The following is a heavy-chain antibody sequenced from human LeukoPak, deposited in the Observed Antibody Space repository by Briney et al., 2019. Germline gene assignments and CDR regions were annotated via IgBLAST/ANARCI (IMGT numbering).Heavy chain of an antibody. J-gene: IGHJ5*02. D-gene: IGHD6-13*01. CDR3: ARGQQWFDP. Sequence: SETLSLTCTVSGGSISSSSYYWGWIRQPPGKGLEWIGSIYYSGSTYYNPSLKSRVTISVDTSKNQFSLKLSSVTAADTAVYYCARGQQWFDPWGQGTLGTVSS. V-gene: IGHV4-39*07. CDR2: IYYSGST. CDR1: GGSISSSSYY.